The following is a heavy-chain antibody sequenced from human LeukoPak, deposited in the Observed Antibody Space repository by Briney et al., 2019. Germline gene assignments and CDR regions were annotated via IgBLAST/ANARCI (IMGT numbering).Heavy chain of an antibody. Sequence: PGGSLGLSCAASGFIFSISMTNWVRQAPGKGLEWVSSISSSGTDIYYADSVKGRFTISRDNAKNSLYLQMNSLRAEDTTVYYCARASGRGFDLWGRGTLVTVSS. V-gene: IGHV3-21*01. CDR2: ISSSGTDI. J-gene: IGHJ2*01. D-gene: IGHD3-10*01. CDR3: ARASGRGFDL. CDR1: GFIFSISM.